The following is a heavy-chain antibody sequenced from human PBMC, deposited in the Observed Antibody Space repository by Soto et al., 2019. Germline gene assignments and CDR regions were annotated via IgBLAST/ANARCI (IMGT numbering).Heavy chain of an antibody. D-gene: IGHD2-21*02. CDR2: IVVGSGNT. J-gene: IGHJ6*02. CDR3: AAGSCGGDCYRSWYYYYGMDV. V-gene: IGHV1-58*01. Sequence: VSCKASGFTFTSSAVQWVRQARGQRLEWIGWIVVGSGNTNYAQKFQERVTITRDMSTSTAYMELSSLRSEDTAVYYCAAGSCGGDCYRSWYYYYGMDVWGQGTTVTVSS. CDR1: GFTFTSSA.